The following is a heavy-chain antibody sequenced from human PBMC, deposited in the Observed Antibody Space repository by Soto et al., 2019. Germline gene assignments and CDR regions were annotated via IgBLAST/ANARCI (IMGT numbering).Heavy chain of an antibody. Sequence: GESLKISCKGSGYSFTSYWIGWVRQMPGKGLEWMGIIYPGGSDTRYSPSFQGQVTISADKSISTAYLQWSSLKASDTAMYYCARHGGGETTPRNYGMDVWGQGTTVTVTS. CDR3: ARHGGGETTPRNYGMDV. D-gene: IGHD3-10*01. J-gene: IGHJ6*01. V-gene: IGHV5-51*01. CDR1: GYSFTSYW. CDR2: IYPGGSDT.